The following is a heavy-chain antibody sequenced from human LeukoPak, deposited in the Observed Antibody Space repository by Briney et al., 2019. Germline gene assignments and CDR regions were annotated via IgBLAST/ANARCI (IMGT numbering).Heavy chain of an antibody. Sequence: ASVTVSCKASGYTFTSYYMHWVRQPPGQGLEWMGIINPSGGSTSYAQKFQGRVTMTRDTSTSTVYMELSSLRSEDTAVYYCARDLNYYGSGRSLDYWGQGTLVTVSS. CDR3: ARDLNYYGSGRSLDY. CDR2: INPSGGST. J-gene: IGHJ4*02. V-gene: IGHV1-46*01. D-gene: IGHD3-10*01. CDR1: GYTFTSYY.